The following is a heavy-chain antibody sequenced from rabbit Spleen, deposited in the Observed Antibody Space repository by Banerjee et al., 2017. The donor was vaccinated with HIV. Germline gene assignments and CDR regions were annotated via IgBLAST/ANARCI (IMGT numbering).Heavy chain of an antibody. D-gene: IGHD1-1*01. V-gene: IGHV1S40*01. J-gene: IGHJ4*01. CDR2: IDTGSSGFT. Sequence: QSLEESGGDLVKPGASLTLTCIASGVSFSGDSYMCWVRQAPGKGLEWIACIDTGSSGFTYFASWAKGRFTISKTSSTTVTLQMTSLTAADTATYFCARDVPNYNNVFDLWGQGTLVTVS. CDR3: ARDVPNYNNVFDL. CDR1: GVSFSGDSY.